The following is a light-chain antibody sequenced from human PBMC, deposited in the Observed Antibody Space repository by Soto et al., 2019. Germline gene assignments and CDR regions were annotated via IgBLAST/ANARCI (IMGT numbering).Light chain of an antibody. J-gene: IGKJ3*01. CDR3: QKYNSAPRT. V-gene: IGKV1-27*01. CDR2: PAS. Sequence: DIQMTQSPSSLSASVGDRVTITCRASQGISRYLAWYQQKPGKVPKLLIYPASTLQSGVPSRFSGSGSGTDFTLTISGLQPEDVATYYCQKYNSAPRTFGPGTKVDI. CDR1: QGISRY.